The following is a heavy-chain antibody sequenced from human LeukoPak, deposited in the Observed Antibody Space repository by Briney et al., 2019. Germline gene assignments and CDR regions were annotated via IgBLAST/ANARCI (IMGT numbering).Heavy chain of an antibody. D-gene: IGHD3-22*01. CDR2: INYSGTT. V-gene: IGHV4-39*01. Sequence: PSETLSLTCTVSGGSISSSSYYWGWVRQPPGKGLEWIGTINYSGTTYYSSFLKSRVTISVDTSKNQFSLKLSSVTAADTAVYYCARMTDRYHIDNSGYRIDYWGQGTLVTVSS. CDR1: GGSISSSSYY. J-gene: IGHJ4*02. CDR3: ARMTDRYHIDNSGYRIDY.